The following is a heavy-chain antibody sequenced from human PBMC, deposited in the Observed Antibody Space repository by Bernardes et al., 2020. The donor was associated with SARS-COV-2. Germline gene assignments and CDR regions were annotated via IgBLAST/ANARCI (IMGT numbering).Heavy chain of an antibody. CDR1: GFTFSSYG. Sequence: GGSLRLSCAASGFTFSSYGMHWVRQAPGKGLEWVAVISYDGSNKYYADSVKGRFTISRDNSKNTLYLQMNSLRAEDTAVYYCAKNSGSYSTQGRPYSFDYWGQGTLVTVSS. J-gene: IGHJ4*02. CDR3: AKNSGSYSTQGRPYSFDY. CDR2: ISYDGSNK. D-gene: IGHD1-26*01. V-gene: IGHV3-30*18.